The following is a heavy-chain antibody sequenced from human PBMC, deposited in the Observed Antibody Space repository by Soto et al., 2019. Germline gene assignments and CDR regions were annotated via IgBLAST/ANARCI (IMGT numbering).Heavy chain of an antibody. Sequence: GGSLRLSCAASGFTFSSYAMSWVRQAPGKGLEWVSAISGSGGSTYYADSVKGRFTISRDNSKNTLYLQMNSLRAEDTAVYYTAKDYAVDTAMVWEYYGDYWGQGTLVTVFS. J-gene: IGHJ4*02. D-gene: IGHD5-18*01. CDR2: ISGSGGST. CDR1: GFTFSSYA. V-gene: IGHV3-23*01. CDR3: AKDYAVDTAMVWEYYGDY.